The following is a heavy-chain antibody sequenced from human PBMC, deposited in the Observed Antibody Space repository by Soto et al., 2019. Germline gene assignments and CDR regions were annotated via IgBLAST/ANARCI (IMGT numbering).Heavy chain of an antibody. CDR2: INPSGGST. D-gene: IGHD2-21*02. CDR3: ARDCGGDCYTRGGNFDY. J-gene: IGHJ4*02. V-gene: IGHV1-46*01. Sequence: ASVKVSCKASGYTFTSYYMHWVRQAPGQGLEWMGIINPSGGSTSYAQKFQGRVTMTRDTSTSTVYMELSSLRSEDTAVYYCARDCGGDCYTRGGNFDYWGQGTLVTVSS. CDR1: GYTFTSYY.